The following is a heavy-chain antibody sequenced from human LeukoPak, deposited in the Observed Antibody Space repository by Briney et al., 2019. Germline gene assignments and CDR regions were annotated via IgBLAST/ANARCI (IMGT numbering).Heavy chain of an antibody. CDR2: ISYDGSNK. V-gene: IGHV3-30-3*01. CDR3: AKQREVYYYGSDS. J-gene: IGHJ4*02. D-gene: IGHD3-10*01. Sequence: GGSLRLSCAASGFTFSSYAMHWVRQAPGKGLEWVAVISYDGSNKYYADSVKGRFTISRDNSKNTLYLQMNSLRAEDTAVYYCAKQREVYYYGSDSWGQGTLVTVSS. CDR1: GFTFSSYA.